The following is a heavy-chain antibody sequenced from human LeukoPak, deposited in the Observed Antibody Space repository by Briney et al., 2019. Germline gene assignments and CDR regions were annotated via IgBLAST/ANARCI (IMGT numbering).Heavy chain of an antibody. V-gene: IGHV3-23*01. D-gene: IGHD6-19*01. CDR3: AKLSSHSSGWG. CDR2: ISGSGSST. CDR1: GFTFSSYT. J-gene: IGHJ4*02. Sequence: PGGSLRLSCAASGFTFSSYTMNWVRQAPGKGLEWVSGISGSGSSTYYADSVKGRFTISRDNSKNTVYLQMNSLRAEDAAVYYCAKLSSHSSGWGWGQGALVTVSS.